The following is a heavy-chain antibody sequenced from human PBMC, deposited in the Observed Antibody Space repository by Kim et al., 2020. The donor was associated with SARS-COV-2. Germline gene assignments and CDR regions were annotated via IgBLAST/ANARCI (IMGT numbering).Heavy chain of an antibody. V-gene: IGHV3-7*03. CDR3: AGIGVVLLLWFGEIHFAY. J-gene: IGHJ4*02. CDR1: GFTFNTYW. Sequence: GGSLRLSCAASGFTFNTYWMSWVRQAPGKGLEWVANIKQDGSEKYYVGSVKGRFTISRDNAKNSLYLQMNSLRAEDTAVYYCAGIGVVLLLWFGEIHFAYWGQGTLVTVSP. D-gene: IGHD3-10*01. CDR2: IKQDGSEK.